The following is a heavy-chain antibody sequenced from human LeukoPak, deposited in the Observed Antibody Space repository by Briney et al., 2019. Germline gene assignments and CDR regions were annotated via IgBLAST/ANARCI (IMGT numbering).Heavy chain of an antibody. D-gene: IGHD3-16*01. Sequence: ASVKVSCKASGYRFTSYDITWVRQAPGQGLEWMGWISGYNGNTDYAQQLQDRVTMTTDTSTSTAYMELRSLRSDDTAIYYCARVSGRLCDHWGQGTLVPVSS. CDR2: ISGYNGNT. V-gene: IGHV1-18*01. J-gene: IGHJ4*01. CDR3: ARVSGRLCDH. CDR1: GYRFTSYD.